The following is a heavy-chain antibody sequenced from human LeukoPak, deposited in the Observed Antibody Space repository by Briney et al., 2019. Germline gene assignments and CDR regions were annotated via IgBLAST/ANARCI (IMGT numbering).Heavy chain of an antibody. J-gene: IGHJ6*02. D-gene: IGHD6-19*01. CDR3: ARDQYSSGGYYYYGMDV. Sequence: ASVKLSCKASGYTFTSYDIHWVRHATGQGLEWMGWMNPNSGNTGYAQKFQGRVTITRNTSISKAYMELSSVRYEDTAVYYCARDQYSSGGYYYYGMDVGGQGTTVTVSS. CDR2: MNPNSGNT. CDR1: GYTFTSYD. V-gene: IGHV1-8*01.